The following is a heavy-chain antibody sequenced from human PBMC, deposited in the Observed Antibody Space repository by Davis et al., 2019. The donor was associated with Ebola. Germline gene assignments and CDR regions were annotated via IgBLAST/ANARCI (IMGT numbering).Heavy chain of an antibody. D-gene: IGHD6-19*01. Sequence: PGGSLRLSCAASGFTFDDYAVHWVRQAPGKGLEWVSGISWNSGSIGYADSVNGRFTISRDNAKNSLYLQMNSLRAEDTALYYCAKGIAASIAVAGTFFFDYWGQGTLVTVSS. J-gene: IGHJ4*02. V-gene: IGHV3-9*01. CDR3: AKGIAASIAVAGTFFFDY. CDR2: ISWNSGSI. CDR1: GFTFDDYA.